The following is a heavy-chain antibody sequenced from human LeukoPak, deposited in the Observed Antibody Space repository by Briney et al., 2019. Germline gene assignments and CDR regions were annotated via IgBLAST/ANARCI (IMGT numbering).Heavy chain of an antibody. J-gene: IGHJ4*02. D-gene: IGHD5-18*01. CDR2: IYYSGST. Sequence: PSQTLSLTCTVSGGSISSGGYYWSWIRQPPGKGLEWIGYIYYSGSTNYNPSLKSRVTISVDTSKNQFSLKLSSVTAADTAVYYCARVDTAMDSIGLDYWGQGTLVTVSS. CDR3: ARVDTAMDSIGLDY. V-gene: IGHV4-61*08. CDR1: GGSISSGGYY.